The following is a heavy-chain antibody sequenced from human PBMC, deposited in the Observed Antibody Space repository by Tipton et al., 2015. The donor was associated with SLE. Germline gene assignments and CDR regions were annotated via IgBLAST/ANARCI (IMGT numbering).Heavy chain of an antibody. CDR1: GGSISSYY. J-gene: IGHJ4*02. Sequence: TLSLTCTVSGGSISSYYWSWIRQPPGEGLEWIGYIYYSGSTNYNPSLKSRVTISVDTSKNQFSLKLSSVTAADTAVYYCAREWGNRGGFDYWGQGTLVTVSS. CDR2: IYYSGST. V-gene: IGHV4-59*01. D-gene: IGHD3-16*01. CDR3: AREWGNRGGFDY.